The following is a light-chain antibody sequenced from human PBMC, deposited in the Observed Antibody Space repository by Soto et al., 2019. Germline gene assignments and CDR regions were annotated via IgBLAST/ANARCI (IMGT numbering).Light chain of an antibody. J-gene: IGKJ1*01. Sequence: IVLTQSPATLSLSPWKRATLSCRASQNISSYLIWYQQKPGQAPRLLIYQTSIRAAGIPARFSASGSGTDFTLTISRLEPEDFAVYYCQQYGSSPRTFGQGTKVDIK. CDR1: QNISSY. CDR2: QTS. V-gene: IGKV3-20*01. CDR3: QQYGSSPRT.